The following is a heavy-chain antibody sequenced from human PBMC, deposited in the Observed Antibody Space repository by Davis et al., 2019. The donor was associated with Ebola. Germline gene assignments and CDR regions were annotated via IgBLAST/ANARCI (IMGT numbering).Heavy chain of an antibody. D-gene: IGHD2-15*01. V-gene: IGHV3-7*01. J-gene: IGHJ3*02. CDR1: GFTFSSYW. CDR2: IKQDGSEK. Sequence: PGGSLRLSCAASGFTFSSYWMSWVRQAPGKGLEWVANIKQDGSEKYYVDSVKGRFTISRDNAKNSLYLQMNSLRAEDTAVYYCARDSCSGGSCYWSNSFDIWGQGTMVTVSS. CDR3: ARDSCSGGSCYWSNSFDI.